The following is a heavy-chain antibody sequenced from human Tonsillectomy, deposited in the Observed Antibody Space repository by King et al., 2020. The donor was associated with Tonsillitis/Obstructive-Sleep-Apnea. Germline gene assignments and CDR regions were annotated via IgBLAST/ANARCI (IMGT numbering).Heavy chain of an antibody. CDR1: GFTFNSYA. CDR2: IRGRGGRT. J-gene: IGHJ4*02. CDR3: SKDLSHNFDY. Sequence: VQLVQSGGGLVQPGGSLRLSCAASGFTFNSYAMTWVRQAPGKGLEWVAAIRGRGGRTYYADSVKGRFTISRDNSKNTLYLQMNTLGAEDTAVYYCSKDLSHNFDYWGQGTLVTVSS. D-gene: IGHD5/OR15-5a*01. V-gene: IGHV3-23*04.